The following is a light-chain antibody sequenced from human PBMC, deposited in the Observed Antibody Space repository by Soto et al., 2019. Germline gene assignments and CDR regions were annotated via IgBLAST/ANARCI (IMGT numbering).Light chain of an antibody. J-gene: IGKJ3*01. CDR1: QSVSSNF. CDR2: GAS. CDR3: QHYRSAPFT. V-gene: IGKV3-20*01. Sequence: EIVLTQSPCTLSLSQGERTTLSCRASQSVSSNFLDWYQQKPGQAPRLLIYGASSRATGIPTRFSGSGSGTDFTLTISRLEPEDFAVYYCQHYRSAPFTFGPGTKVDNK.